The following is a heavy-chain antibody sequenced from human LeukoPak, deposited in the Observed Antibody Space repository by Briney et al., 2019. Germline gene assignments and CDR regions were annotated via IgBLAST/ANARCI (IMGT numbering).Heavy chain of an antibody. CDR2: ISGNGGGT. D-gene: IGHD6-13*01. Sequence: GGSLRLSCAASGLTFSSYAMLWAPQAPGKGLVGVTGISGNGGGTYYADSVKGRFTITRDNSKNTLYLQMNRLRAGDTAVYYCAKAFGYSRSWFDNWGQGTLVTVSS. CDR3: AKAFGYSRSWFDN. V-gene: IGHV3-23*01. CDR1: GLTFSSYA. J-gene: IGHJ4*02.